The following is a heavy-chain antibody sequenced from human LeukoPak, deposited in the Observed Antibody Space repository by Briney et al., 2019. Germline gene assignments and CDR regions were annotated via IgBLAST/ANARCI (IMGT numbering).Heavy chain of an antibody. CDR3: ARNGGLYCSSTSCYSH. Sequence: SETLSLTCTVSGGSISSGGYYWSWIRQHPGKGLEWIGYIYYSGSTYYNPSLKSRVTISVDTSKNQFSLKLSSVTAADTAVYYCARNGGLYCSSTSCYSHWGQGTLVAVSS. V-gene: IGHV4-31*03. J-gene: IGHJ4*02. CDR2: IYYSGST. D-gene: IGHD2-2*01. CDR1: GGSISSGGYY.